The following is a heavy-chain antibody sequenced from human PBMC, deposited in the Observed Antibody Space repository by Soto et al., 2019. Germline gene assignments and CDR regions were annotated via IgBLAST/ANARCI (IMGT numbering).Heavy chain of an antibody. J-gene: IGHJ4*02. D-gene: IGHD1-1*01. CDR2: IYSGGNT. CDR1: RFTVSSNY. Sequence: GSLRISCTASRFTVSSNYMTWVRQAPLKGLEWVSVIYSGGNTYYADSVKGRFTSSRDKSKNTLYLQMNSLRAEDTAVYYCAGATGRYWGQGTLVTVSS. CDR3: AGATGRY. V-gene: IGHV3-53*01.